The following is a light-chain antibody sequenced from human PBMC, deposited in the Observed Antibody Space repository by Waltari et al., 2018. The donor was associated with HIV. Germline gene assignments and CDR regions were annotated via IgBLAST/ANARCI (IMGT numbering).Light chain of an antibody. V-gene: IGLV2-11*01. CDR1: SSDVGGYNY. J-gene: IGLJ2*01. CDR3: CSYAGSYRGV. CDR2: DVS. Sequence: QSALTQPRSVSGSPGQSVTISCTGTSSDVGGYNYVSWYPPHPGKAPKLIIYDVSKGPSGVPDRFSGSKSGNTASLTISGLQAEDEADYYCCSYAGSYRGVFGGGTKLTVL.